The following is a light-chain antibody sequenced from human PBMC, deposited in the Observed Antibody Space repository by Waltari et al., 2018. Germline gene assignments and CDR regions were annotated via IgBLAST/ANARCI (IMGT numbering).Light chain of an antibody. CDR2: DVT. CDR1: GSDAGGYDY. V-gene: IGLV2-11*01. J-gene: IGLJ2*01. CDR3: CSYAGSYTHVV. Sequence: QSALTQPRSVSGSPGQSVTISCTGTGSDAGGYDYFSWYQHHPGKAPKLMICDVTKRPSGVPDRFSGSKSGNTASLTISGLQAEDEADYYCCSYAGSYTHVVFGGGTKLTVL.